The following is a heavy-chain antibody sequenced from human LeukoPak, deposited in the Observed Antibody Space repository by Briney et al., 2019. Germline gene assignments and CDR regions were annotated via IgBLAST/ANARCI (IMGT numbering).Heavy chain of an antibody. Sequence: GGSLRLSCAASGLTFSDHWFNWVRQAPGKGLEWVAKMNQDGSEKYYVDSVKGRFTISRDNAKNSLYLQMNSLRAEDTAVYYCARDGILRYYYGSGSHWGQGTLVTVSS. CDR1: GLTFSDHW. D-gene: IGHD3-10*01. CDR2: MNQDGSEK. J-gene: IGHJ4*02. V-gene: IGHV3-7*01. CDR3: ARDGILRYYYGSGSH.